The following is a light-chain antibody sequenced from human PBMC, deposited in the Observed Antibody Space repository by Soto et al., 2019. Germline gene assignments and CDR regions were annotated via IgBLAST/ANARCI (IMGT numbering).Light chain of an antibody. V-gene: IGKV3-15*01. CDR3: QEYNNWHPIT. Sequence: EIVMTQSPATLSVSPVERATLSCMASQSVSSDLAWYHQKPGQAPRLLIYGASTRATGVPARFSGSGSGTEFTLTISSLQSEDFAVYYCQEYNNWHPITFGGGTKVDIK. CDR1: QSVSSD. CDR2: GAS. J-gene: IGKJ4*01.